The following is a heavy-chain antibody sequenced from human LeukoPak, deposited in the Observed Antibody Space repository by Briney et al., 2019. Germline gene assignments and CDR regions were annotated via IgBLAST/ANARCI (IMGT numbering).Heavy chain of an antibody. CDR3: ARGPSNWNYYKSPLGFDP. CDR1: GGSFSGYY. V-gene: IGHV4-34*01. D-gene: IGHD1-7*01. Sequence: SETLSLTCAVYGGSFSGYYWSWIRQPPGKGLEWIGEINHSGSTNYNPSLESRVTISVDTSKNQFSLKLSSVTAADTAVYYCARGPSNWNYYKSPLGFDPWGQGTLVTVSS. CDR2: INHSGST. J-gene: IGHJ5*02.